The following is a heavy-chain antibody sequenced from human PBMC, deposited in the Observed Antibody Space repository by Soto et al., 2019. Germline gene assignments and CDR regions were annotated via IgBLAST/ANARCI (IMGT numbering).Heavy chain of an antibody. Sequence: GGSLRLSCAASGFTFSSYWMSWVRQAPGKGLEWVANIKQDGSEKYYVDSVKGRFTISRDNAKNSLYLQMNSLRAEDKAVYYCARNNYDRTGWLVPSGQGTLVNVSS. CDR2: IKQDGSEK. CDR1: GFTFSSYW. V-gene: IGHV3-7*03. J-gene: IGHJ5*02. D-gene: IGHD3-22*01. CDR3: ARNNYDRTGWLVP.